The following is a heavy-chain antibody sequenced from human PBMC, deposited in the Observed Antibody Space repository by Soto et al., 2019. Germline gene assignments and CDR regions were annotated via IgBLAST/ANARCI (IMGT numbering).Heavy chain of an antibody. CDR2: IYSGGST. V-gene: IGHV3-66*01. CDR3: ARDRGYR. J-gene: IGHJ3*01. CDR1: GFSVSNNY. Sequence: QLVESGGGLVQPGGSLRLSCAASGFSVSNNYMKWVRQAPGKGLEWVSLIYSGGSTYYAVSVKGRFTISRDNSKSTLFLQMNSLRVEDTAVYYCARDRGYRWGQGTMVTVSS. D-gene: IGHD5-12*01.